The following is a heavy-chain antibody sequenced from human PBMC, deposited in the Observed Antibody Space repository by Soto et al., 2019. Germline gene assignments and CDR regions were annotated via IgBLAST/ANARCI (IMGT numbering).Heavy chain of an antibody. J-gene: IGHJ2*01. CDR2: INHSGST. CDR3: ARSIVVVIRTFNWYFDL. V-gene: IGHV4-34*01. CDR1: GGSFSGYY. D-gene: IGHD3-22*01. Sequence: SETLSLTCAVYGGSFSGYYWSWIRQPPGKGLEWIGEINHSGSTNYNPSLKSRVTISVDTSKNQFSLKLSSVTAEDTAVYYCARSIVVVIRTFNWYFDLWGRGTLVTVSS.